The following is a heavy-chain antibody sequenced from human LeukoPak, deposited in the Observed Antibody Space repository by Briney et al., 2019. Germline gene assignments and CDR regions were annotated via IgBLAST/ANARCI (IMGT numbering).Heavy chain of an antibody. Sequence: GGSLRLSCAASGFTFSSYSMNWVRQAPGKGLEWVSSIGSSSSYIYYADSVKGRFTISRDNAKNSLYLQMNSLRAEDTAVYYCARDGASYYYGSGSFDYWGQGTLVTVSS. CDR3: ARDGASYYYGSGSFDY. CDR1: GFTFSSYS. CDR2: IGSSSSYI. V-gene: IGHV3-21*01. D-gene: IGHD3-10*01. J-gene: IGHJ4*02.